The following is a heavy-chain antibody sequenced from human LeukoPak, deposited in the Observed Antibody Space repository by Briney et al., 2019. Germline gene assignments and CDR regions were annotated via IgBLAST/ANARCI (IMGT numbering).Heavy chain of an antibody. J-gene: IGHJ5*02. CDR1: GGSISSSSYY. V-gene: IGHV4-39*01. CDR3: ARLDRYQLLWNGWFDP. CDR2: IYYSGST. Sequence: SETLSLICTVSGGSISSSSYYWGWIRQPPGKGLEWIGSIYYSGSTYYNPSLKSRVTISVDTSKNQFSLKLSSVTAADTAVYYCARLDRYQLLWNGWFDPWGQGTLVTVSS. D-gene: IGHD2-2*01.